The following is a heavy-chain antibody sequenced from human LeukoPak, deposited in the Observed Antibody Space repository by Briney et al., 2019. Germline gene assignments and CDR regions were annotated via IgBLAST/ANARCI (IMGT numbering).Heavy chain of an antibody. CDR3: ATPLDYYDTSGYHQGGD. V-gene: IGHV3-7*03. J-gene: IGHJ4*02. CDR1: GFTFSSYW. CDR2: IKQDGSKK. D-gene: IGHD3-22*01. Sequence: GGSLRLSCAASGFTFSSYWMTWVRQAPGKGLEWVANIKQDGSKKNYVDSVKGRFTISRDNAKNSLYLQMNSLRAEDTAEYYCATPLDYYDTSGYHQGGDWGQETLVTVSS.